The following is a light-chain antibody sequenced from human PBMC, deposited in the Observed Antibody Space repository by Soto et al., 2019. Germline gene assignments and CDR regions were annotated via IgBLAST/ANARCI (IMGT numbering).Light chain of an antibody. Sequence: EIVLTQSPGTLSLSPGERATLSCRASQSVSSNLAWYQQKPGQAPRLLIYGASTRATGIPIRFSGSGSGTEFTLTISSLQSEDFAVYFCQQYNNWPPLTFGGGTKVDIK. CDR2: GAS. CDR3: QQYNNWPPLT. CDR1: QSVSSN. V-gene: IGKV3D-15*01. J-gene: IGKJ4*01.